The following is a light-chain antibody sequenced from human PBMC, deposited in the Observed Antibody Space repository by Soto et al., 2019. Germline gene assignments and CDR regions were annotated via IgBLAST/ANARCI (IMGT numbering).Light chain of an antibody. CDR1: QSLSVSY. CDR3: HQFCDSPQT. V-gene: IGKV3-20*01. J-gene: IGKJ1*01. CDR2: GTS. Sequence: EIVLTQSPGTLSLSPGDRATLSCRASQSLSVSYIAWYQQRPGQAPRLLIYGTSTRATGIPDRFSGSGSGTEFTLAISSLEPEDFAVYYCHQFCDSPQTFGQGTTVEI.